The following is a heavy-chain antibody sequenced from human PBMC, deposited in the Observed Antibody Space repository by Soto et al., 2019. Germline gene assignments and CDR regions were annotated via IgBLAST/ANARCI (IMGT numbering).Heavy chain of an antibody. V-gene: IGHV4-59*01. D-gene: IGHD2-2*01. CDR3: ARVPELGYCSSTSCYYYYGMAV. Sequence: SETLSLTCTVSCGSSRSYCWTWIRQPPGEGLEWIGCICNSGTTNYNPSLKSRVTISVDTSKNQFSLKLSSVTAADTAVYYCARVPELGYCSSTSCYYYYGMAVWGQGTTVTVSS. J-gene: IGHJ6*02. CDR1: CGSSRSYC. CDR2: ICNSGTT.